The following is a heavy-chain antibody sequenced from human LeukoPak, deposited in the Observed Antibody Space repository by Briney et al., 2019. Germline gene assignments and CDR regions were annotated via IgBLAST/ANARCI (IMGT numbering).Heavy chain of an antibody. Sequence: PSETLSLTCAVYGGSFSGYYWSWIRQPPGKGLEWIGEINHSGSTNYNPSLKSRVTIAVDTSKNQFSLKLSSVTAADTAVYYCARGRKPYTGWAASLWYWFDPWGQGTLVTVSS. V-gene: IGHV4-34*01. CDR2: INHSGST. J-gene: IGHJ5*02. CDR3: ARGRKPYTGWAASLWYWFDP. D-gene: IGHD6-6*01. CDR1: GGSFSGYY.